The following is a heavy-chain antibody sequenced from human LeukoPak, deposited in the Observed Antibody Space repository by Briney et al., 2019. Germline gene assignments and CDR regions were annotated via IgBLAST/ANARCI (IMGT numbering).Heavy chain of an antibody. V-gene: IGHV3-30*02. CDR3: AKALQPYYYYMDV. D-gene: IGHD1-1*01. CDR2: IRYDGSNK. Sequence: GGSLRLSCAASGFTFNSFGMHWVRQAPGKGLEWVAFIRYDGSNKYYADSVKGRFTISRDNSKNTLYLQMNSLRAEDTAVYYCAKALQPYYYYMDVWGKGTTVTVSS. J-gene: IGHJ6*03. CDR1: GFTFNSFG.